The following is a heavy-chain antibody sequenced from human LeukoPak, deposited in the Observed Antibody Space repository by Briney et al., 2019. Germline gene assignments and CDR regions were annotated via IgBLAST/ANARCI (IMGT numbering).Heavy chain of an antibody. CDR1: GFTFSSYG. CDR2: IWYDGSNK. D-gene: IGHD5-12*01. V-gene: IGHV3-33*01. J-gene: IGHJ4*02. Sequence: GGSLRLSCAASGFTFSSYGMHWVRQAPGKGLEWVAVIWYDGSNKYYADSVKGRFTISRDNSKNTLYLQMNSLRAEGTAVYYCARVSGSGYDLDYWGQGTLVTVSS. CDR3: ARVSGSGYDLDY.